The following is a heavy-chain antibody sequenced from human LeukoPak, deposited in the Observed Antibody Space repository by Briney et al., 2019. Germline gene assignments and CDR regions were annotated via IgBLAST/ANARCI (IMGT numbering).Heavy chain of an antibody. V-gene: IGHV3-30*02. Sequence: GGSLRLSCAASGFIFSNSGMHWVRQAPGKGLEWVAFIWYDEKTKYYVDSVKGRFTISRDTSKNTLYLQMNSLIPEDTAMYYCAKDLNGRYTFDYWGQGSQVIVSP. CDR1: GFIFSNSG. J-gene: IGHJ4*02. CDR3: AKDLNGRYTFDY. CDR2: IWYDEKTK. D-gene: IGHD3-10*01.